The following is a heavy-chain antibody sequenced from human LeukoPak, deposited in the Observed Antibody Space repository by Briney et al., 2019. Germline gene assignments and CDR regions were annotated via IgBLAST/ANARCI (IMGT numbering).Heavy chain of an antibody. Sequence: GGSLRLSCAASGFTFSTYGMHWVCQAPGKGLEWVAVISNDGTIKYYADSVKGRFTISRDNSNNLVYLQMNSLRAEDTAVYYCAKTRNGYTTEYLQHWGQGTLVTVSS. CDR1: GFTFSTYG. J-gene: IGHJ1*01. D-gene: IGHD2-2*02. CDR2: ISNDGTIK. V-gene: IGHV3-30*18. CDR3: AKTRNGYTTEYLQH.